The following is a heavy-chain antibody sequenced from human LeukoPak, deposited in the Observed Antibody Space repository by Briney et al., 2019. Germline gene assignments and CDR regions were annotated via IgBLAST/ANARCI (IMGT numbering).Heavy chain of an antibody. D-gene: IGHD1-26*01. CDR2: IKQDGSEK. CDR1: GFTFSSYW. V-gene: IGHV3-7*01. J-gene: IGHJ6*03. CDR3: ARAPGLLYYYYMDV. Sequence: GGSLRLSCAASGFTFSSYWMSWVRQASGKGLEWVANIKQDGSEKYYVDSVKGRFTISRDNAKNSLYLQMNSLRAEDTAVYYCARAPGLLYYYYMDVWGKGTTVTVSS.